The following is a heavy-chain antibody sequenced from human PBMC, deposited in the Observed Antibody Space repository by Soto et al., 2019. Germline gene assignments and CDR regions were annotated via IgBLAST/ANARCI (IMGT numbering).Heavy chain of an antibody. CDR2: ISAYNGNT. D-gene: IGHD2-15*01. V-gene: IGHV1-18*01. CDR1: GYTFTTYG. Sequence: QVQLVQSGAEVKKPGASVKVSCKASGYTFTTYGISWVRQAPGQGLEWMGWISAYNGNTNYAQKLQGRVTMTTDTPTSTAYMELXSLRSDDTAVYXCARDHGYCSGGTCYPRYWGQGTLVTV. CDR3: ARDHGYCSGGTCYPRY. J-gene: IGHJ4*02.